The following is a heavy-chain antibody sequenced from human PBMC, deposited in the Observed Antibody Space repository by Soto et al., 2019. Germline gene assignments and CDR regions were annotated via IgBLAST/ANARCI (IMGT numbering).Heavy chain of an antibody. CDR2: INHSGST. CDR3: ARGDIVVVPAAMGGYYYGMDV. V-gene: IGHV4-34*01. D-gene: IGHD2-2*01. Sequence: SETLSLTFAVYGGSFSGYYWSGIRQPPGKGLEWIGEINHSGSTNYNPSLKSRVTISVDTSKNQFSLKLSSVTAADTAVYYCARGDIVVVPAAMGGYYYGMDVWGQGTTVT. J-gene: IGHJ6*02. CDR1: GGSFSGYY.